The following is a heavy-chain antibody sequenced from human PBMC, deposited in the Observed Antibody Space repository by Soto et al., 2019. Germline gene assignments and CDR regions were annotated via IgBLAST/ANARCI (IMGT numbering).Heavy chain of an antibody. V-gene: IGHV5-10-1*01. CDR2: IDPSDSYP. CDR3: ARERWLQSYYYYGMDV. CDR1: GYRFTSYW. Sequence: PVESVTISCKVSGYRFTSYWIIWVLQMPGKGLEGMGRIDPSDSYPNYSPSFQGHVTISADKSISTAYLQWSSPKASDTAMYYCARERWLQSYYYYGMDVWGQGTTVTGSS. J-gene: IGHJ6*01. D-gene: IGHD5-12*01.